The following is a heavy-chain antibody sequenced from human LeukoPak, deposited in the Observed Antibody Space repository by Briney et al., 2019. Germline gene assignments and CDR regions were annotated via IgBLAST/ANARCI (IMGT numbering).Heavy chain of an antibody. J-gene: IGHJ4*02. CDR3: ARHGTLGIAAAGTDY. D-gene: IGHD6-13*01. CDR1: GYTLTNNW. Sequence: GESLKISCKVSGYTLTNNWIGWVRQVPGKGLEWMGLIYPGDSDTRYSPSFQGQVTMSVDKSISTAYLQWSSLKASDTAMYYCARHGTLGIAAAGTDYWGQGTLVTVSS. V-gene: IGHV5-51*01. CDR2: IYPGDSDT.